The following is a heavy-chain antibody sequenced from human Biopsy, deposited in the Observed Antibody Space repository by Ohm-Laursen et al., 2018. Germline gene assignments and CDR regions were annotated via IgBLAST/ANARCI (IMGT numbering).Heavy chain of an antibody. CDR1: GDTFSSYE. D-gene: IGHD1-14*01. V-gene: IGHV1-69*13. Sequence: SVKVSCKAAGDTFSSYEINWFRQAPGEGLEWMGGIVPMFGTANYAQKFQGRVTMTADESTTTAYMEVIRLTWEDTAVYYCARERGPHAGSFDRWGQGTLVTVSS. J-gene: IGHJ5*02. CDR3: ARERGPHAGSFDR. CDR2: IVPMFGTA.